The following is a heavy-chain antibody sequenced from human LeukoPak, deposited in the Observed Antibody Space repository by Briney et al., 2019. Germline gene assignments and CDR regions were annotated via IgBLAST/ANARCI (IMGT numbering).Heavy chain of an antibody. Sequence: ASVKVSCKASGYTFTSYDINWVRQATGQGLEWMGWMNPNSGNTGYAQKFQGRVTMTRNTSISTAYMELSSLRSEDTAVYYCARSASIGIAVEQWGQGTLVTVSS. CDR2: MNPNSGNT. CDR1: GYTFTSYD. D-gene: IGHD6-19*01. CDR3: ARSASIGIAVEQ. V-gene: IGHV1-8*01. J-gene: IGHJ4*02.